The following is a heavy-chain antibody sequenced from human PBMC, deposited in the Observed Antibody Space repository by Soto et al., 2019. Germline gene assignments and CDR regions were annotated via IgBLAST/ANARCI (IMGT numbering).Heavy chain of an antibody. J-gene: IGHJ4*02. Sequence: GASVKVSCKASGYTFTSYDINWVRQATGQGLEWMGWMNPNSGNTGYAQKFQGRVTMTRNTSISTAYMELSSLRSEDTAVYYCARGQTARGSSSSSDYWGRGTLVTVSS. D-gene: IGHD6-6*01. V-gene: IGHV1-8*01. CDR1: GYTFTSYD. CDR2: MNPNSGNT. CDR3: ARGQTARGSSSSSDY.